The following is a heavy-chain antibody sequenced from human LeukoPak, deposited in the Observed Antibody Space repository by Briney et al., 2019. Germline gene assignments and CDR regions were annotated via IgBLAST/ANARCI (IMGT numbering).Heavy chain of an antibody. V-gene: IGHV3-74*01. J-gene: IGHJ4*02. CDR2: INSDGSNT. Sequence: PGGSVRLSCAASGFTFSSYWMHWVRQAPGKGLVWVSRINSDGSNTTYADSVKGRFTISRDNAKNTLYLQMNSLRAEDTAVYYCAREDHYYDFWSGYFPVFDYWGQGTLVTVSS. D-gene: IGHD3-3*01. CDR1: GFTFSSYW. CDR3: AREDHYYDFWSGYFPVFDY.